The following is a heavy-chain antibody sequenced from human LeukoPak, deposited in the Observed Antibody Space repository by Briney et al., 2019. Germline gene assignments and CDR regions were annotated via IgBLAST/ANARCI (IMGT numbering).Heavy chain of an antibody. V-gene: IGHV4-59*08. D-gene: IGHD2-2*01. CDR1: GGSISSYY. Sequence: SETLSLTCTVSGGSISSYYWSWIRQPPGKGLEWIGYIYYSGSTNYNPSLKSRVTISVDTSKNQFSLKLSSVTAADTAVYYCARGRDHIVVVPAATAHYGMDVWGQGTTVTVSS. J-gene: IGHJ6*02. CDR3: ARGRDHIVVVPAATAHYGMDV. CDR2: IYYSGST.